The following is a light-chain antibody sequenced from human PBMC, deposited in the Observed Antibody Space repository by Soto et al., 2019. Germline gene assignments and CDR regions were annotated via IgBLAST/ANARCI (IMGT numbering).Light chain of an antibody. J-gene: IGKJ1*01. Sequence: DVQLTQAPSTLSASVGDRVTITCRASQSIGNWLAWYQQKPGKAPNLLIYDASTLENGVPSRFSGSASGTDFTITISSLQPYDFATYYCQQYNSYSPRTFGQGTKVEFK. V-gene: IGKV1-5*01. CDR2: DAS. CDR1: QSIGNW. CDR3: QQYNSYSPRT.